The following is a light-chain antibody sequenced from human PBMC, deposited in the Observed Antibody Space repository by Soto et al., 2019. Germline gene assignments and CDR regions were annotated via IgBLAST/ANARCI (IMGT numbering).Light chain of an antibody. Sequence: QSVLTQPPSVSGATGHRVTISCTGSSSNIGAGFDVHWYQHLPGTAPKLLIYGNSNRPSGVPDRFSGSKSGTSASLAITGLQADDEADYYCQAYDSSLSRSVFGGGTKLTVL. J-gene: IGLJ7*01. V-gene: IGLV1-40*01. CDR3: QAYDSSLSRSV. CDR1: SSNIGAGFD. CDR2: GNS.